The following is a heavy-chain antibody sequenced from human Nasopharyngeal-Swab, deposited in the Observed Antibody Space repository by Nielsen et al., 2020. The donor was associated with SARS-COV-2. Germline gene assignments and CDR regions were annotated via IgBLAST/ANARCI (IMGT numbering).Heavy chain of an antibody. D-gene: IGHD6-19*01. J-gene: IGHJ4*02. CDR2: ISHDGDVK. V-gene: IGHV3-30*18. CDR3: AKDLSSCWEGDY. CDR1: GLTITSYG. Sequence: GGSLRLSCAASGLTITSYGMQWVRQAPGKGLEWVALISHDGDVKYHADSVKGRFTISRDISKNTVYLKMNSLSVEDTAVYYCAKDLSSCWEGDYWGQGTLVAVSS.